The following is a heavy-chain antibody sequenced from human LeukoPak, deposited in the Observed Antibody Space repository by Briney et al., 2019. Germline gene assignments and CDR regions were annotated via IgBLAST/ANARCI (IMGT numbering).Heavy chain of an antibody. CDR1: GFTFSSYW. V-gene: IGHV3-7*01. CDR2: IKQDGSEK. J-gene: IGHJ4*02. Sequence: PGGSLRLSCAVSGFTFSSYWMTWVRQAPGKGLEWVANIKQDGSEKYYVDSVGGRFTISRDGSKNAVFLQMSSLRAEDTAVYYCARGERHGDYTLDSWGQGTLVTVSS. CDR3: ARGERHGDYTLDS. D-gene: IGHD4-17*01.